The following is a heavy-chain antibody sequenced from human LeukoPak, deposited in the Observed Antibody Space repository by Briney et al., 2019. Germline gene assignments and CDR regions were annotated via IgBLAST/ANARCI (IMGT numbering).Heavy chain of an antibody. Sequence: SETLSLTCAVSGGSISSGGYSWSWIRQPPGKGLEWIGYIYHSGSTYYNPSLKSRVTISVDKSKNHFSLKLSSVTAADTAVYYCARMTYDPHGVDVWGKGTTVTVSS. CDR2: IYHSGST. CDR1: GGSISSGGYS. J-gene: IGHJ6*04. D-gene: IGHD5-12*01. V-gene: IGHV4-30-2*02. CDR3: ARMTYDPHGVDV.